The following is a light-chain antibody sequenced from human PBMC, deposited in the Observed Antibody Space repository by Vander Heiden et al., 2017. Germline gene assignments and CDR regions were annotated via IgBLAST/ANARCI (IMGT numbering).Light chain of an antibody. J-gene: IGKJ1*01. V-gene: IGKV1-5*03. CDR3: QQYINYPWT. CDR1: QSLITW. Sequence: DIQMTQSPSTLSASLGDRVTITCRASQSLITWLAWYQQKPGKAPKLLIYKVSSLEGGVPSRFSGSGSGTEFTLTISSLQPDDSAIYYCQQYINYPWTFGQGTKVEIK. CDR2: KVS.